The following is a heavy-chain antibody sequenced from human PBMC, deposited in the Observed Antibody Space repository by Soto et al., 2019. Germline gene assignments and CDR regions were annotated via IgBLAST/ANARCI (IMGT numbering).Heavy chain of an antibody. CDR3: GRHYCSSTSCYPVYYYYYGMDV. D-gene: IGHD2-2*01. CDR2: IYPGDSDT. V-gene: IGHV5-51*01. J-gene: IGHJ6*02. Sequence: GESLKISCKGSGYSFTSYWIGSVRQMPGKWLEWMGVIYPGDSDTRYSPSFQCQVTISADKAISTPYLQGNSLKASDTAMYYCGRHYCSSTSCYPVYYYYYGMDVWGQGSTV. CDR1: GYSFTSYW.